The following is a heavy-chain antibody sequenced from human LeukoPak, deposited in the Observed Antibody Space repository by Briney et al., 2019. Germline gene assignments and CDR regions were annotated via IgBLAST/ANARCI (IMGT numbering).Heavy chain of an antibody. CDR3: ARALYNRGWYPDYFDS. Sequence: GGSLRLSCVASGFIFSNYGMTWVRQAPGKGLEWVATISSFGTDYADSVKGRFTISRDNAKNSLYLQMSSLRAEDTAIYYCARALYNRGWYPDYFDSWGQGTLVTVSA. J-gene: IGHJ4*02. V-gene: IGHV3-69-1*01. D-gene: IGHD6-19*01. CDR1: GFIFSNYG. CDR2: ISSFGT.